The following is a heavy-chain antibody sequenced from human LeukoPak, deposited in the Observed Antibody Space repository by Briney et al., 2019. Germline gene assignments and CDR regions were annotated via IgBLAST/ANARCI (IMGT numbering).Heavy chain of an antibody. CDR3: ARAREVTMVRGADHFDY. V-gene: IGHV3-30-3*01. Sequence: SGGSLRLSCAASAFSFSGYNMNWVRQAPGKGLEWVAVISYDGSNKYYADSVKGRFTISRDNSKNTLYLQMNSLRAEDTAVYYCARAREVTMVRGADHFDYWGQGTLVTVSS. D-gene: IGHD3-10*01. CDR1: AFSFSGYN. CDR2: ISYDGSNK. J-gene: IGHJ4*02.